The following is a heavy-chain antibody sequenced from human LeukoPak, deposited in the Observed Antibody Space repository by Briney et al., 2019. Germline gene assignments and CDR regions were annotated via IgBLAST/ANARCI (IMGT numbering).Heavy chain of an antibody. Sequence: PGGSLRLSCAASGFTFSAYWMHWVRQVPGKGPVWVSFIKSDERTTNYADSVKGRFTISRDNARNTVDLRMNNLRADDTAVYYCATGAKSGYEYWGQGTLVTVSS. D-gene: IGHD5-12*01. J-gene: IGHJ4*02. V-gene: IGHV3-74*01. CDR1: GFTFSAYW. CDR2: IKSDERTT. CDR3: ATGAKSGYEY.